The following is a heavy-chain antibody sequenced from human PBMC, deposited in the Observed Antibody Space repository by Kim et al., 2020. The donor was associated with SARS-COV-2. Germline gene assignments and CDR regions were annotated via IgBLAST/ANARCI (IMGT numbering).Heavy chain of an antibody. D-gene: IGHD6-13*01. V-gene: IGHV7-4-1*02. CDR2: INTNTGNP. CDR3: ARDWSYSSSWYSFGDWGSRAGNYFDY. J-gene: IGHJ4*02. CDR1: GYTFTSYA. Sequence: ASVKVSCKASGYTFTSYAMNWVRQAPGQGLEWMGWINTNTGNPTYAQGFTGRFVFSLDTSVSTAYLQISSLKAEDTAVYYCARDWSYSSSWYSFGDWGSRAGNYFDYWGQGTLVTVSS.